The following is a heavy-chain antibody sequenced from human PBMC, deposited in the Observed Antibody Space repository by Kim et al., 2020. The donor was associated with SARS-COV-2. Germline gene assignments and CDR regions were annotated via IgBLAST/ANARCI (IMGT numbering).Heavy chain of an antibody. CDR2: SSSI. Sequence: SSSIGYADSVKGRFTISRDNAKNSLYLQMNSLRAEDTALYYCAANDAFDIWGQGTMVTVSS. CDR3: AANDAFDI. V-gene: IGHV3-9*01. J-gene: IGHJ3*02.